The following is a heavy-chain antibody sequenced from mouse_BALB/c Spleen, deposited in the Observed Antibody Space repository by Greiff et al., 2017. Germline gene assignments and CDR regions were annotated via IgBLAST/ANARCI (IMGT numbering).Heavy chain of an antibody. D-gene: IGHD2-4*01. CDR3: ARMITARDWYFDV. Sequence: QVQLKQSGPQLVRPGASVKISCKASGYSFTSYWMHWVKQRPGQGLEWIGMIDPSDSETRLNQKFKDKATLTVDKSSSTAYMQLSSPTSEDSAVYYCARMITARDWYFDVWGAGTTVTVSS. V-gene: IGHV1S126*01. CDR2: IDPSDSET. J-gene: IGHJ1*01. CDR1: GYSFTSYW.